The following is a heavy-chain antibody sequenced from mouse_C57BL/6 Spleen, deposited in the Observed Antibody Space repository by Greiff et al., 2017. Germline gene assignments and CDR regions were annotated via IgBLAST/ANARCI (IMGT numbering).Heavy chain of an antibody. D-gene: IGHD1-1*01. CDR2: IDPSDSYT. CDR1: GYTFTSYW. CDR3: ARRKITTGSAWYFDV. J-gene: IGHJ1*03. V-gene: IGHV1-69*01. Sequence: VQLQQPGAELVMPGASVKLSCKASGYTFTSYWMHWVKQRPGQGLEWIGEIDPSDSYTNYNQKFNGKSTLTVDKSSSTAYMQLSSLTSEDSAVYYCARRKITTGSAWYFDVWGTGTTVTVSS.